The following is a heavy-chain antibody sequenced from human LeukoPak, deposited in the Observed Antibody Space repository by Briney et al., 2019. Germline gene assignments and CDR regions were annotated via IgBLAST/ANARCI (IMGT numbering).Heavy chain of an antibody. Sequence: GGSLRLSCAASGFTFSSYSMNWVRQAPGKGLEWVTSISSSSSYIYYADSVKGRFTISRDNAKNSLYLQMNSLRAEDTAVYYCAREAMAVDAFIDYWGQGTLVTVSS. J-gene: IGHJ4*02. CDR2: ISSSSSYI. D-gene: IGHD6-19*01. CDR1: GFTFSSYS. CDR3: AREAMAVDAFIDY. V-gene: IGHV3-21*01.